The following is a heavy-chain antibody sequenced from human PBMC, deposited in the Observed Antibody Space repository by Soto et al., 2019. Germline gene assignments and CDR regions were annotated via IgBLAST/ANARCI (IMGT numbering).Heavy chain of an antibody. CDR1: GGSISSGGYY. CDR3: ARSLPLQYYDSSGPDY. V-gene: IGHV4-31*03. D-gene: IGHD3-22*01. CDR2: IYYSGST. J-gene: IGHJ4*02. Sequence: SETLSLTCTVSGGSISSGGYYWSWIRQHPGKGLEWIGYIYYSGSTYYNPSLKSRVTISVDTSKNQFSLKLSSVTAADTAVYYCARSLPLQYYDSSGPDYWGQGTLVTVSS.